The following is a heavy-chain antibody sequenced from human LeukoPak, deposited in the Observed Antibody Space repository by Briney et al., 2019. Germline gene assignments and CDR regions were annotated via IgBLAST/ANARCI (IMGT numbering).Heavy chain of an antibody. J-gene: IGHJ4*02. V-gene: IGHV3-30-3*01. D-gene: IGHD2-2*02. CDR3: ARDRIRGLHIVVPAAIEGY. Sequence: HPGRSLRLSCAASGFTFSGYAMHWVRQAPGEGLEWVAVISYDGINKYYADSVKGRFTISRDNSKNTLYLQMNSLRAEDTAVYYCARDRIRGLHIVVPAAIEGYWGQGTLVTVSS. CDR2: ISYDGINK. CDR1: GFTFSGYA.